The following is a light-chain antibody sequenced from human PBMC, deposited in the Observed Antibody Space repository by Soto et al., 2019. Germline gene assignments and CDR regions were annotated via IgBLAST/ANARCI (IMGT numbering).Light chain of an antibody. Sequence: EVGLTKYQATLSLSPGERATLSCRASQSVSKNYLAWYQQKPGQAPRLLIYGASNRATGIPDRFSGSGSGTDFTLTISRLEPEDFAVYYCQQYGSSGTFGQGTKVAIK. CDR1: QSVSKNY. V-gene: IGKV3-20*01. CDR2: GAS. J-gene: IGKJ1*01. CDR3: QQYGSSGT.